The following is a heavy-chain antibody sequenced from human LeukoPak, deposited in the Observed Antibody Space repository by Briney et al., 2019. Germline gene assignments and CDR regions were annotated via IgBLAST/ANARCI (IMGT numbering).Heavy chain of an antibody. Sequence: SVKVSCKASGGIFSSYAISWVRQAPGQGLAWMAGIVPMYGTANYAQKFQGRVKITTDETTNTAYMERSSLRSEYTAVYYCARDRDGYNYGFDFWGQGTLVAVSS. CDR2: IVPMYGTA. CDR3: ARDRDGYNYGFDF. V-gene: IGHV1-69*05. CDR1: GGIFSSYA. J-gene: IGHJ4*02. D-gene: IGHD5-24*01.